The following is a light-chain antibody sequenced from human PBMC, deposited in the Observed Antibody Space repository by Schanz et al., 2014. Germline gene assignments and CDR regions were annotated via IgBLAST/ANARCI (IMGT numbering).Light chain of an antibody. CDR3: SSYTSSGAYV. Sequence: QSVLTQPASVSGSPGQSITITCTGTSSDVGGYKYVSWFQQHPGKAPKLLIYDVSNRPSGVPYRFSGSKSGNTASLTISGLQADDEADYYCSSYTSSGAYVFGSGTKLTVL. CDR2: DVS. J-gene: IGLJ1*01. CDR1: SSDVGGYKY. V-gene: IGLV2-14*01.